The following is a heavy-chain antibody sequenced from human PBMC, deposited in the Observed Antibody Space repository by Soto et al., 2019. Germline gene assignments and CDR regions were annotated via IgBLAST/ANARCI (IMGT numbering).Heavy chain of an antibody. CDR3: AGGPDYGDYDA. CDR2: IRHNGDT. Sequence: TSETLSLPCVVSGGSFSDYKWTWIRQSPEKGLEWIGEIRHNGDTNSKPSLRSRLTMSLDTSKNQFSLHLSSVTSADTAVYFCAGGPDYGDYDAWGQGTLVTVSS. D-gene: IGHD4-17*01. CDR1: GGSFSDYK. V-gene: IGHV4-34*01. J-gene: IGHJ5*02.